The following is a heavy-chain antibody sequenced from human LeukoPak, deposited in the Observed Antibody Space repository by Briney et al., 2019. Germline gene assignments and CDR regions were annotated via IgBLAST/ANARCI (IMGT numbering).Heavy chain of an antibody. J-gene: IGHJ4*02. D-gene: IGHD4-23*01. Sequence: SETLTLTCTVSGYSISSGYYWGWIRQPPGKGLEWIGSIYHSGSTYYNPSLKSRLTISADTSKNQFSLRLSSVTAADTAVYYCVRVDNGGNYFDYWGQGTLVTVSS. CDR1: GYSISSGYY. CDR3: VRVDNGGNYFDY. CDR2: IYHSGST. V-gene: IGHV4-38-2*02.